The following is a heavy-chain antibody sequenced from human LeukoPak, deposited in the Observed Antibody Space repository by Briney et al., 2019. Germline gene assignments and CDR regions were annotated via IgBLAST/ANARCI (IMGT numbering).Heavy chain of an antibody. CDR2: ISYDGSNK. V-gene: IGHV3-30*18. CDR1: GFTFSSYG. CDR3: AKPLRGYSYGYFDY. D-gene: IGHD5-18*01. J-gene: IGHJ4*02. Sequence: GGSLILSCSASGFTFSSYGMHWVRQAPGKGLEWVAVISYDGSNKYYADSVKGRFTISRDNSKNTLYLQMNSLRAEDTAVYYCAKPLRGYSYGYFDYWGQGTLVTVSS.